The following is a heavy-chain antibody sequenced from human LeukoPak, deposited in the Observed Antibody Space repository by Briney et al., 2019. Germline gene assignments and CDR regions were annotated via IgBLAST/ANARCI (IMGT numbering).Heavy chain of an antibody. J-gene: IGHJ6*02. CDR2: MYYSGST. CDR1: GGSITSSSYY. CDR3: TRQTAVAGTPDYYYYAMDV. D-gene: IGHD6-19*01. Sequence: PSETLSLTCTVSGGSITSSSYYWGWIRQPPGKGLEWLGSMYYSGSTYDNPSLKGRVTMSVDTSKNQFSLNLSSVTAADTALYYCTRQTAVAGTPDYYYYAMDVWGQGTTVTVSS. V-gene: IGHV4-39*01.